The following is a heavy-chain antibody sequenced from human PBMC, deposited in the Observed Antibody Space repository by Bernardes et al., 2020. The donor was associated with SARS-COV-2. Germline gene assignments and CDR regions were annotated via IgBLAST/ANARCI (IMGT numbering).Heavy chain of an antibody. J-gene: IGHJ3*02. V-gene: IGHV1-2*04. CDR2: INPNSGGT. CDR1: GYTFTGYY. Sequence: ASVKVSCKAAGYTFTGYYMHWVRHAPGQGLEWMGWINPNSGGTNYAQKFQGWVTMTRDTSISTAYMELSRLRSDDTAVYYCARDQRIAVAGGAFDIWGQGTMVTVSS. CDR3: ARDQRIAVAGGAFDI. D-gene: IGHD6-19*01.